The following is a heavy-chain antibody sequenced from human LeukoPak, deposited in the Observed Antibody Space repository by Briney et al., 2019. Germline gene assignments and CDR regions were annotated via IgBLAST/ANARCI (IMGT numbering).Heavy chain of an antibody. Sequence: SETLSLTCTVSGGSISSGDYYWSWIRQPPGKGLEWIGYIYYSGSTYYNPSLKSRVTISVDTSKNQFSLKLSSVTAADTAVYYCAKDLRPGDIVVVPAAQWGQGTLVTVSS. J-gene: IGHJ4*02. D-gene: IGHD2-2*01. CDR1: GGSISSGDYY. CDR2: IYYSGST. CDR3: AKDLRPGDIVVVPAAQ. V-gene: IGHV4-30-4*01.